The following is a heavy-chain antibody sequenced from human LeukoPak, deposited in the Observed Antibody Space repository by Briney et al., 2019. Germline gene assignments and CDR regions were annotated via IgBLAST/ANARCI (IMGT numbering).Heavy chain of an antibody. D-gene: IGHD2-2*01. CDR2: VDPENGAA. V-gene: IGHV1-24*01. CDR3: ATGPTMPPPDTSPGLLDF. J-gene: IGHJ4*02. Sequence: ASVKVSCKVSGYSLTELSMHWVRQAPGKGLEWMGGVDPENGAAIYAQKLQGRVTMTEDTSTDTAYMELSSLTSDDTAVYYCATGPTMPPPDTSPGLLDFWGQGTLVTVSS. CDR1: GYSLTELS.